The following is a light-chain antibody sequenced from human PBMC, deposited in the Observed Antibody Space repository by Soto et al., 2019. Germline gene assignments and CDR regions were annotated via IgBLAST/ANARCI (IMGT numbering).Light chain of an antibody. CDR3: EQYGSTPLT. V-gene: IGKV3-20*01. J-gene: IGKJ4*01. CDR1: QSVANNY. CDR2: DAS. Sequence: EIVLTQSPGTVSLSPGERATLSCRASQSVANNYLAWYQQKPGQAPRFLMYDASSRATGIPDRFSGSGSGTDFTLTISRLEPEDFAVYYCEQYGSTPLTFGGGTKVEIK.